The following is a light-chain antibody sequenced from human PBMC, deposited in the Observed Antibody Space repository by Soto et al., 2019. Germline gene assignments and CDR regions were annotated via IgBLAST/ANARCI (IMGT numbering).Light chain of an antibody. J-gene: IGKJ3*01. CDR3: QQSYSTPRT. CDR2: AAS. CDR1: QSISSY. V-gene: IGKV1-39*01. Sequence: DIQMTQSPSSLSASVGGRVTITCRASQSISSYLNWYQQKPGKAPKLLIYAASSLQSGVPSRFSGSGSGTDFTLTISSLQPEDFATYYCQQSYSTPRTFXPGTKVDIK.